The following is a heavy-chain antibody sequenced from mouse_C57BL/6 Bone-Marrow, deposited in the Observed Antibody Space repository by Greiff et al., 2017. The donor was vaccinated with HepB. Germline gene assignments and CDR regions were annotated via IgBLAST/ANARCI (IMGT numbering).Heavy chain of an antibody. V-gene: IGHV1-50*01. D-gene: IGHD1-1*01. CDR1: GYTFTSYW. CDR3: ARGAYGSTWYFDV. J-gene: IGHJ1*03. Sequence: VKLQQPGAELVKPGASVKLSCKASGYTFTSYWMQWVKQRPGQGLEWIGEIDPSDSYSNYNQKFKGKATLTVDTSSSTAYMQLSSLTSEDSAVYYCARGAYGSTWYFDVWGTGTTVTVSS. CDR2: IDPSDSYS.